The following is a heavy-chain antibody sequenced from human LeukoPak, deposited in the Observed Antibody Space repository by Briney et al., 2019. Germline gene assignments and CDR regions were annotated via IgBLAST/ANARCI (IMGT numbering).Heavy chain of an antibody. V-gene: IGHV1-69*06. D-gene: IGHD4-17*01. Sequence: GASVKVSCKASGGTFSSYAISWVRQAPGQGLEWMGGIIPIFGTANYAQKFQGRVTMTEDTSTDTAYMELSSLRSEDTAVYYCATRSLYGDYVFDYWGQGTLVTVSS. CDR2: IIPIFGTA. CDR1: GGTFSSYA. CDR3: ATRSLYGDYVFDY. J-gene: IGHJ4*02.